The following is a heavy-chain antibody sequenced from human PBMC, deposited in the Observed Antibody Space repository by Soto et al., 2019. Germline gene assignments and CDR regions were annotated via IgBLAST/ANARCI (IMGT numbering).Heavy chain of an antibody. CDR1: GGTFSSYA. CDR3: ARGAYSSGWYKVDY. D-gene: IGHD6-19*01. J-gene: IGHJ4*02. V-gene: IGHV1-69*13. Sequence: SVKVSCKASGGTFSSYAISWVRQAPGQGLEWKGGIIPIYGTANNAQKFQGRVTITADESTSTAYMELSSLRSEDTAVYYCARGAYSSGWYKVDYWGQGTLVTVSS. CDR2: IIPIYGTA.